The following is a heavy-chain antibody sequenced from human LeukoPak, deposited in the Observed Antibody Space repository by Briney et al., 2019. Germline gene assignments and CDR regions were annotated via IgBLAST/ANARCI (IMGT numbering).Heavy chain of an antibody. J-gene: IGHJ4*02. Sequence: GGSLRLSCAASGFTFSSYSMNWVRQAPGRGLEWVSYISSSSSTIYYADSVKGRFTISRDNAKNSLYLQMNSLRAEDTAVYYCARDEGQSIWFGVPLYYFDYWGQGTLVTVSS. CDR3: ARDEGQSIWFGVPLYYFDY. CDR2: ISSSSSTI. CDR1: GFTFSSYS. D-gene: IGHD3-10*01. V-gene: IGHV3-48*01.